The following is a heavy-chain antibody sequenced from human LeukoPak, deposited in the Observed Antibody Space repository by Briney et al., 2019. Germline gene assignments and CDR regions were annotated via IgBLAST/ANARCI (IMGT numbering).Heavy chain of an antibody. Sequence: AGGSLRLSCAASGFTVSSNYMSWVRQAPGEGLEWGSVIYSGGSTYYADSVKGRFTISRDNAKNSLYLQMNSLRAEDTAVYYCARGAAANPLLMDYWGQGTLVTVSS. V-gene: IGHV3-53*01. CDR1: GFTVSSNY. J-gene: IGHJ4*02. CDR3: ARGAAANPLLMDY. D-gene: IGHD6-13*01. CDR2: IYSGGST.